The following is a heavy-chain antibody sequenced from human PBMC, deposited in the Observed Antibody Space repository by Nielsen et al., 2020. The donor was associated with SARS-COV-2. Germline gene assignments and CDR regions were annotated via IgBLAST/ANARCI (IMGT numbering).Heavy chain of an antibody. V-gene: IGHV4-59*12. J-gene: IGHJ5*02. CDR1: GGSISSDY. CDR3: ARGLPTWVRSSSWFDP. D-gene: IGHD3-10*01. Sequence: SETLSLTCTVSGGSISSDYWSWIRQHPGKGLEWIGYIYYSGSTYYNPSLKSRVTISVDTSKNQFSLKLSSVTAADTAVYYCARGLPTWVRSSSWFDPWGQGTLVTVSS. CDR2: IYYSGST.